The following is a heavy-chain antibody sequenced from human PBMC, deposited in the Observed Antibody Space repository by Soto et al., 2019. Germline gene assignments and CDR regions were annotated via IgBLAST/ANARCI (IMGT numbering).Heavy chain of an antibody. CDR1: GFTFSSYA. J-gene: IGHJ4*02. CDR3: AKDMGGWYRERYFDY. Sequence: PGGSLRLSCAASGFTFSSYAMSWVRQAPGKGLEWVSTISGSAGSTYYADSVKGRFTISRDNSKNTLYLQMNSLRAEDTAVYYCAKDMGGWYRERYFDYWGQGTLVTVSS. CDR2: ISGSAGST. V-gene: IGHV3-23*01. D-gene: IGHD6-19*01.